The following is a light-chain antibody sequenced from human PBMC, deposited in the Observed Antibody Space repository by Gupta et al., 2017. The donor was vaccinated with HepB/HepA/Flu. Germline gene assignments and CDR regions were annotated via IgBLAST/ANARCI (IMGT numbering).Light chain of an antibody. CDR2: SNN. CDR3: TAWDDSLKGRV. Sequence: QSVLTQPPSASGTPGQRVTVSCSGGSSNIGSNTVHWYQQLPGTAPKLLIYSNNQRPSGVPDRFSDSKSGTSASLAISGLQSEDEADYYCTAWDDSLKGRVFGGGTKLTVL. CDR1: SSNIGSNT. V-gene: IGLV1-44*01. J-gene: IGLJ3*02.